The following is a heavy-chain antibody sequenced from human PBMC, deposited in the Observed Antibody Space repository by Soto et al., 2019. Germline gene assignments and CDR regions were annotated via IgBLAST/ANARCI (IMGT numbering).Heavy chain of an antibody. CDR2: IYYSGST. J-gene: IGHJ5*02. CDR3: ARHLRQQLGDLDP. V-gene: IGHV4-59*08. Sequence: SETLSLTCAVYGGSISSYYWSWIRQPPGKGLEWIGYIYYSGSTNYNPSLKSRVTISVDTSKNQFSLKLSSVTAADTAVYYCARHLRQQLGDLDPWGQGTLVTVSS. CDR1: GGSISSYY. D-gene: IGHD6-6*01.